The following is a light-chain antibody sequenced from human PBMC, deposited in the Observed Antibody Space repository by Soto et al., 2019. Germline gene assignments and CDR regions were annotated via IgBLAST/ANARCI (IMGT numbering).Light chain of an antibody. CDR1: QTISRW. CDR3: QHYNSYSEA. J-gene: IGKJ1*01. Sequence: DIQRTQSPSPLAGSLGDRVTITCRASQTISRWLHWYQQEPGKAHKLLIYKASTLKSGVPSRFGGSGSGTEFTLTISSLQPDEFATNYCQHYNSYSEAFGQGTKV. V-gene: IGKV1-5*03. CDR2: KAS.